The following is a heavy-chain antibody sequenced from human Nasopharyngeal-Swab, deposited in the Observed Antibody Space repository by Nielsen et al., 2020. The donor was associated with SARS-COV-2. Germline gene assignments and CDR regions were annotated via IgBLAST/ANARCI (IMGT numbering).Heavy chain of an antibody. CDR3: RADFYFDY. Sequence: GASLKISCAASGFILRSSAIHWVRQASGKGLEWVGRIGDKDHNYATTYGASVQGRFPISRDDSKNTAFLQMDSLKTEDTALYYCRADFYFDYWGQGTLVTVSS. V-gene: IGHV3-73*01. J-gene: IGHJ4*02. CDR1: GFILRSSA. CDR2: IGDKDHNYAT.